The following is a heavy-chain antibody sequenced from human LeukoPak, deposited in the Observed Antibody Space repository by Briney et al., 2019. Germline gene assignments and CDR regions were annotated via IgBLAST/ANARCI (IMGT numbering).Heavy chain of an antibody. Sequence: GGSLRLSCAASGFTFSDYSMNWVRQAPGKGLEWISYVGISSGNTKYADSVKGRFTISGDKAKNSLYLQMNSLRVEDTAVYYCARDTKYTFDNWGQGTLVTVSS. J-gene: IGHJ4*02. CDR2: VGISSGNT. V-gene: IGHV3-48*01. CDR3: ARDTKYTFDN. D-gene: IGHD1-1*01. CDR1: GFTFSDYS.